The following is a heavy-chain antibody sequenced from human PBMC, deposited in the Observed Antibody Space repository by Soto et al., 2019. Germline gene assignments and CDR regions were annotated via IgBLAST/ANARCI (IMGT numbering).Heavy chain of an antibody. CDR2: ISAYNGNT. D-gene: IGHD4-17*01. V-gene: IGHV1-18*01. CDR1: GYTFTSYG. J-gene: IGHJ4*02. CDR3: ARVPNIGDDYGEPPRDY. Sequence: QVQLVQSGAEVKKPGASVKVSCKASGYTFTSYGISWVRQAPGQGLEWMGWISAYNGNTNYAQKLQGRDTMTTDTAXSXXYMELRSPGSDATAVYYRARVPNIGDDYGEPPRDYWGQGTLVTVSS.